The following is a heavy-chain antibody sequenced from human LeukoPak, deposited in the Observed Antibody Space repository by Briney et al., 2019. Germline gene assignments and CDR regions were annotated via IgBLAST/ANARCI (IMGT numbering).Heavy chain of an antibody. CDR1: GGSISSSSYS. CDR2: AYYSGST. Sequence: SETLSLTCTVSGGSISSSSYSWGWIRRPPGKGLEWIGSAYYSGSTYYNTSLKSRVTISVDTSKNQFSLKLSSVTAADTAVYYCARGGSSSWSPFDYWGQGTLVTVSS. CDR3: ARGGSSSWSPFDY. V-gene: IGHV4-39*01. J-gene: IGHJ4*02. D-gene: IGHD6-13*01.